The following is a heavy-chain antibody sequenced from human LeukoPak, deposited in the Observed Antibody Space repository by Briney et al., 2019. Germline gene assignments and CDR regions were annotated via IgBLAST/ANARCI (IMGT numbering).Heavy chain of an antibody. CDR1: GYTFTSYD. Sequence: ASVKVSCKASGYTFTSYDINWVRQATGQGLEWMGWISAYNGNTNYAQKLQGRVTMTTDTSTSTAYMELRSLRSDDTAVYYCARDKDGDYGSHAFDIWGQGTMVTVSS. J-gene: IGHJ3*02. D-gene: IGHD4-17*01. CDR3: ARDKDGDYGSHAFDI. V-gene: IGHV1-18*01. CDR2: ISAYNGNT.